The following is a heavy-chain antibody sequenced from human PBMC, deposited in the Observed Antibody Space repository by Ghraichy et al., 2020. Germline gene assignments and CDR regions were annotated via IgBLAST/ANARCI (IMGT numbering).Heavy chain of an antibody. V-gene: IGHV4-61*01. J-gene: IGHJ6*02. D-gene: IGHD4-11*01. Sequence: SETLSLTCTVSGGSVSSGSYYWSWIRQPPGKGLEWIGYIYYSGSTNYNPSLKSRVTISVDTSKNQFSLKLSSVTAADTAVYYCARDRPPTVGGLGYGMDVWGQGTTVTVSS. CDR2: IYYSGST. CDR3: ARDRPPTVGGLGYGMDV. CDR1: GGSVSSGSYY.